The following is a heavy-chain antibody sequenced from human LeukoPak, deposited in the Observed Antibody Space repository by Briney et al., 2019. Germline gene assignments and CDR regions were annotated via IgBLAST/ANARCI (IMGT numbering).Heavy chain of an antibody. Sequence: TGGSLRLSCAASGFTFSTFAMIWVRQAPGKGLEWVSGINWNGGSTGYADSVKGRFTISRDNAKNSLYLQMNSLRAEDTAVYYCARDQSPSPYDFWSGYYIDYWGQGTLVTVSS. V-gene: IGHV3-20*04. D-gene: IGHD3-3*01. CDR3: ARDQSPSPYDFWSGYYIDY. CDR1: GFTFSTFA. J-gene: IGHJ4*02. CDR2: INWNGGST.